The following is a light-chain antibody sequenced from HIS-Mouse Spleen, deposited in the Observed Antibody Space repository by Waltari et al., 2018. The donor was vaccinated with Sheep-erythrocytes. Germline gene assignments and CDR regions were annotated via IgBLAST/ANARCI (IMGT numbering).Light chain of an antibody. J-gene: IGKJ4*01. CDR3: QQYDNLPLT. V-gene: IGKV1-33*01. Sequence: DIQMTQSPSSLSASVGDRLTITCQASQDISNYLNWYQQKPGKAPKLLIYDASNLETGVQSRFSGSGSGTDFTFTISSLQPEDIATYYCQQYDNLPLTFGGGTKVEIK. CDR2: DAS. CDR1: QDISNY.